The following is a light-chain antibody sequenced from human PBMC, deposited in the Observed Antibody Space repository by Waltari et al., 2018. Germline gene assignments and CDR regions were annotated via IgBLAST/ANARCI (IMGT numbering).Light chain of an antibody. Sequence: QTVVTQEPSLSVSPGGTVTLTCALSSGSLSSTSYATWYQQTPGQVPRTLVEKTNSRSSGVPDRSSGSILGNKAALTSTGAQADDESDYYCLLYMGSGIWVFGGGTKLTVL. J-gene: IGLJ3*02. CDR1: SGSLSSTSY. CDR3: LLYMGSGIWV. V-gene: IGLV8-61*01. CDR2: KTN.